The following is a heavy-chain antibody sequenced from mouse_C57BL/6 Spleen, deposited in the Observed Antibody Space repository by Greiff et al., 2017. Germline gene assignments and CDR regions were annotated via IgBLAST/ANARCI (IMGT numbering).Heavy chain of an antibody. J-gene: IGHJ3*01. V-gene: IGHV1-64*01. CDR2: IHPNSGST. Sequence: VQLQQPGAELVKPGASVTLSCKASGYTFTSYWMHWVKQRPGQGLEWIGMIHPNSGSTNYNEKFKSKATLTVDKSSSTAYMQLSSLTSEDSAVYYCARDYYEYDGFAYWGQGTLVTVSA. CDR1: GYTFTSYW. CDR3: ARDYYEYDGFAY. D-gene: IGHD2-4*01.